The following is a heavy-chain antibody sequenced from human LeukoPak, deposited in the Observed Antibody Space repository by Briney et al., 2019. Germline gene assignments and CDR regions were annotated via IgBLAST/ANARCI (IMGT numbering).Heavy chain of an antibody. CDR1: GYTFTGYY. Sequence: ASVKVSCKASGYTFTGYYMHWVRQAPGQGLEWMGWINPNSGGTNYAQKFQGRVTMTRDTSISTAYMELSRLRSDDTAVYYCARAEYYYDSSGYYYLDYWGQGTLVTVSS. D-gene: IGHD3-22*01. V-gene: IGHV1-2*02. CDR2: INPNSGGT. CDR3: ARAEYYYDSSGYYYLDY. J-gene: IGHJ4*02.